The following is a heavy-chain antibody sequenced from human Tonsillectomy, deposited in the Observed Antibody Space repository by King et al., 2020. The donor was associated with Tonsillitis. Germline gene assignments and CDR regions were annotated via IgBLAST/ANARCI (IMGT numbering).Heavy chain of an antibody. CDR2: IYHSGST. CDR1: GGSFSGYY. V-gene: IGHV4-34*01. J-gene: IGHJ3*02. CDR3: AGPGEPDDFAFDI. D-gene: IGHD1-1*01. Sequence: VQLQQWGAGLLKPSETLSLTCAVYGGSFSGYYWTWIRQPPGKGLEWIGEIYHSGSTKSNPSLKSRVTISVDTSKNQFSLNLRSVTSADTAVYYCAGPGEPDDFAFDIWGQGTTVIVSS.